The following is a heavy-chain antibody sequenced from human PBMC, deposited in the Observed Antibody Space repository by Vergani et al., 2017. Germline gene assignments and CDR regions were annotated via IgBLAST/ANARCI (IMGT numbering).Heavy chain of an antibody. J-gene: IGHJ4*02. Sequence: QVQLVQSGAEVKKPGSSVKVSCKASGGTFSSYAISWVRQAPGQGLEWMGGIIPIFGTANSSQKFQGRVTITADESTSTAYMELSSLRSEDTAVYYCARDRFYYGSGSYYNDEGGYFDYWGQGTLVTVSS. V-gene: IGHV1-69*13. D-gene: IGHD3-10*01. CDR3: ARDRFYYGSGSYYNDEGGYFDY. CDR2: IIPIFGTA. CDR1: GGTFSSYA.